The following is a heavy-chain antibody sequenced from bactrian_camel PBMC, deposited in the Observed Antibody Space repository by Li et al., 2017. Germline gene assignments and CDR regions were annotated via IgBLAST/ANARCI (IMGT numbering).Heavy chain of an antibody. CDR3: AADGTPARRLTTTQALQAVEYNS. Sequence: HVQLVESGGGSVKPGGSLKLSCDTTAGGQVGEQYTRGWFRQAPGKEHEGVASIDETGTTTYADSVQGRFTISKDNAKNTLYLQMNSLKPEDTGMYYCAADGTPARRLTTTQALQAVEYNSWGQGTQVTVS. CDR2: IDETGTT. CDR1: GQVGEQY. D-gene: IGHD2*01. V-gene: IGHV3S53*01. J-gene: IGHJ4*01.